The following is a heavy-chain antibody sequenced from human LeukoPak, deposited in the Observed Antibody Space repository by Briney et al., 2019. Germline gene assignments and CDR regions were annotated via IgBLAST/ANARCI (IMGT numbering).Heavy chain of an antibody. J-gene: IGHJ4*02. CDR3: ATETNGRHYDY. D-gene: IGHD1-14*01. CDR1: GLTFSTSG. Sequence: GGSLRPSCTASGLTFSTSGFNWVRQAPGKGLEWVASIGPTGSDRYHADSIKGRFTISRDNANNFLYLQMNSLRAEDTAVYYCATETNGRHYDYWGQGTLLSVSS. V-gene: IGHV3-21*06. CDR2: IGPTGSDR.